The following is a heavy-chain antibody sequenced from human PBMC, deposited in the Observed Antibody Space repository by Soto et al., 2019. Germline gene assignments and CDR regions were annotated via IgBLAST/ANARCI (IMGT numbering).Heavy chain of an antibody. Sequence: ASVQVSCKASGYTFTSYDINWVRQATGQGLEWMGWMNPNSGNTGYAQKFQGRVTITADESTSTAYMELSSLRSEDTAVYYCEIGTGTALEDVSDIWGQGTMVTVSS. CDR2: MNPNSGNT. D-gene: IGHD1-1*01. V-gene: IGHV1-8*01. CDR1: GYTFTSYD. J-gene: IGHJ3*02. CDR3: EIGTGTALEDVSDI.